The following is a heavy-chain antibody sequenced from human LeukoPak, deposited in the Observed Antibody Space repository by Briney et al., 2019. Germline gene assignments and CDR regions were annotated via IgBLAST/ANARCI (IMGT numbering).Heavy chain of an antibody. Sequence: GGSLRLSCAASGFTFSSYSMNWVRQAPGKGLEWVSYISSSSSTIYYADSVKGRFTISRDNAKNSLYLQMNSLRAEDTAVYYCAVPLYSKAPPLDYWGQGTLVTVSS. CDR1: GFTFSSYS. CDR3: AVPLYSKAPPLDY. CDR2: ISSSSSTI. V-gene: IGHV3-48*01. J-gene: IGHJ4*02. D-gene: IGHD4-11*01.